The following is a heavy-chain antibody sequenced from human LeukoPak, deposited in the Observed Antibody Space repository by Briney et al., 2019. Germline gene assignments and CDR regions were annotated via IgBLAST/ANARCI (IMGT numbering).Heavy chain of an antibody. CDR3: ASSLVVTRDSGVDY. D-gene: IGHD4-23*01. CDR1: EFSLSSYS. CDR2: IYPGDSDT. Sequence: GGSLRLSCAASEFSLSSYSMDWFRQTPGKGLEWMGIIYPGDSDTRYSPSFQGQVTISADKSISTAYLQWSSLKASDTAMYYCASSLVVTRDSGVDYWGQGTLVTVSS. V-gene: IGHV5-51*03. J-gene: IGHJ4*02.